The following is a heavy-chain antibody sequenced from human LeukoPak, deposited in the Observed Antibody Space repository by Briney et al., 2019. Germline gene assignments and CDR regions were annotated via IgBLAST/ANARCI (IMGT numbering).Heavy chain of an antibody. CDR1: GFTFSSYW. CDR2: IKQDGSEK. D-gene: IGHD3-3*01. J-gene: IGHJ6*03. CDR3: ARDGVRFLEWLTTYYMDV. Sequence: GGSLRLSCAASGFTFSSYWMTWVRQAPGKGLEWVANIKQDGSEKYYVDSVKGRFTISRDNAKNSLYLQMNSLRAEDTAVYYCARDGVRFLEWLTTYYMDVWGKGTMVTVSS. V-gene: IGHV3-7*01.